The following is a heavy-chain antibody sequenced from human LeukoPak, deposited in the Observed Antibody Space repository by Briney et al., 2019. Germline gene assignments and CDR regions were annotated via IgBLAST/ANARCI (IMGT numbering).Heavy chain of an antibody. CDR2: IYSGGST. CDR1: GFTVSSNY. V-gene: IGHV3-66*01. Sequence: GSLRLSCAASGFTVSSNYMSWVRQAPGKGLEWVSVIYSGGSTYYADSVKGRFTISRDNSKNTLYLQMNSLRAEDTAVYYCARGPAVAGNYYFDYWGQGTLVTVSS. CDR3: ARGPAVAGNYYFDY. J-gene: IGHJ4*02. D-gene: IGHD6-19*01.